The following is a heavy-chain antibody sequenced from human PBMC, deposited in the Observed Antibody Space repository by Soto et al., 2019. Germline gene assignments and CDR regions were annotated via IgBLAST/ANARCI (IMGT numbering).Heavy chain of an antibody. J-gene: IGHJ4*02. D-gene: IGHD5-18*01. CDR3: AREVTYD. CDR2: INAGNGNT. V-gene: IGHV1-3*01. CDR1: GFTFTSYA. Sequence: QVQLVQSGAEVKKPGASVKVSCKASGFTFTSYAMHWVRQAPGQRLEWMGWINAGNGNTKYSQRFQGRVTITRDTSASTDYMELSRLRSEDTAVYYCAREVTYDWGQGTLVTVSS.